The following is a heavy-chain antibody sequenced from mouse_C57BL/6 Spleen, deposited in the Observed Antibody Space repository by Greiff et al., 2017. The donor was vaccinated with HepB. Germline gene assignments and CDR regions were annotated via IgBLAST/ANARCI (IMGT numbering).Heavy chain of an antibody. CDR1: GYTFTDYY. D-gene: IGHD2-4*01. Sequence: EVQLQQSGPELVKPGASVKISCKASGYTFTDYYMNWVKQSHGKSLEWIGDINPNNGGTSYNQKFKGKATLTVDKSSSTAYMELRSLTSEDSAVYYCARPYDYDHYFDYWGQGTTLTVSS. CDR2: INPNNGGT. V-gene: IGHV1-26*01. J-gene: IGHJ2*01. CDR3: ARPYDYDHYFDY.